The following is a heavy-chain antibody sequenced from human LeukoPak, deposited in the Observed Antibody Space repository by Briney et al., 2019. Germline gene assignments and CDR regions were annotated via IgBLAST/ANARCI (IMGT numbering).Heavy chain of an antibody. J-gene: IGHJ6*03. D-gene: IGHD2-2*01. CDR3: ARDLTMSYCSSTSCRYYYYYYMDV. CDR2: IYYSGST. CDR1: GGSISSYY. V-gene: IGHV4-59*12. Sequence: KPSETLSLTCTVSGGSISSYYWSWIRQPPGKGLEWIGYIYYSGSTNYNPSLKSRVTMSVDTSKNQFSLKLSSVTAADTAVYYCARDLTMSYCSSTSCRYYYYYYMDVWGKGTTVTISS.